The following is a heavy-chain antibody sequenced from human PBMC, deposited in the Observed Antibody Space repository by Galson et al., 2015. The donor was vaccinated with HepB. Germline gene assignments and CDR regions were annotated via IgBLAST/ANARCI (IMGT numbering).Heavy chain of an antibody. CDR1: GDSVSSNSAA. CDR2: TYYRSKWYN. D-gene: IGHD2-15*01. Sequence: CAISGDSVSSNSAAWNWFRQSPSRGLEWLGGTYYRSKWYNDYAVSVKSRITITPDTSKNQFSLQLNSVPPEDTAVYYCARGSATLRAFDIWGQGTMVTVSS. CDR3: ARGSATLRAFDI. J-gene: IGHJ3*02. V-gene: IGHV6-1*01.